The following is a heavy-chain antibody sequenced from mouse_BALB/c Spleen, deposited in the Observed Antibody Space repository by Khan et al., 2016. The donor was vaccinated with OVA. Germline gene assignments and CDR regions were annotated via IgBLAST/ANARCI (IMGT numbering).Heavy chain of an antibody. CDR3: TRLAYYYDSEGFAY. J-gene: IGHJ3*01. V-gene: IGHV5-6*01. CDR2: VSTGGSYT. D-gene: IGHD1-1*01. CDR1: GFTFSTYG. Sequence: EVELVESGGDLVKPGGSLKLSCAASGFTFSTYGMSWVRQAPDKRLEWVATVSTGGSYTYYPDSVKGRFTISRANAKNTLYLQMRGLRSEDTAMFYGTRLAYYYDSEGFAYWGQGTLVTVSA.